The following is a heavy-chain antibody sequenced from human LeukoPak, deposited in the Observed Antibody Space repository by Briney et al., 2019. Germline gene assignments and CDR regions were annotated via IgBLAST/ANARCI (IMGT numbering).Heavy chain of an antibody. J-gene: IGHJ4*02. CDR2: IRSNSDGGAI. V-gene: IGHV3-15*07. CDR1: GFTFSNAW. CDR3: TTFYGSRPK. D-gene: IGHD3-10*01. Sequence: GGSLRLSCATSGFTFSNAWMNWVRQAPGKGLEWVGRIRSNSDGGAIDYAAPVKGRFALSRDDSKNTLYLQMNSLKTEDTAVYYCTTFYGSRPKWGQGTLVTVSS.